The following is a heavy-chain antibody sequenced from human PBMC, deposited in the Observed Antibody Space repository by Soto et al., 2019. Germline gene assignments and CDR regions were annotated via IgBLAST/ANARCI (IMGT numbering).Heavy chain of an antibody. CDR2: IYPGDSDT. J-gene: IGHJ4*02. Sequence: PGESLKISCKASGYSFSHFWIAWVRQVPGKGLEWMGIIYPGDSDTRYSPSFQGHVTISADGSISTAYLQWSSLSASDTAIYYCARGVGAKNYWGQGTQVTVSS. CDR1: GYSFSHFW. D-gene: IGHD1-26*01. CDR3: ARGVGAKNY. V-gene: IGHV5-51*01.